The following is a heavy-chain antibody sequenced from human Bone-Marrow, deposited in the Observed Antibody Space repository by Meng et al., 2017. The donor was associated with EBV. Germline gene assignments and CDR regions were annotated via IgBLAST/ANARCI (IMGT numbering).Heavy chain of an antibody. CDR2: INTGTENP. CDR3: AREDVTVAGFFDF. J-gene: IGHJ4*02. CDR1: GYTLSRYA. V-gene: IGHV7-4-1*02. D-gene: IGHD6-19*01. Sequence: QVQLVQSGSELKKPGASMKVSCKASGYTLSRYAMNWVRQAPGQGLEWMGWINTGTENPTYAQGFTGRFVFSLDKSANTAYLQINSLRAEDTAVYFCAREDVTVAGFFDFWGQGTQVTVSS.